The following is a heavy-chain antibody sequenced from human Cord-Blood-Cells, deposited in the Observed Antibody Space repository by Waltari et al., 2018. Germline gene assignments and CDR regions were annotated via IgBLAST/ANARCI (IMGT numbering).Heavy chain of an antibody. CDR1: GYTFTGYY. CDR2: STPDSGGT. CDR3: ARGSGELGIDY. Sequence: QVQLVQSGAEVKKPGASVKVSCKASGYTFTGYYMHWVRRAPGQGLEWMGWSTPDSGGTNEAQKFQGWVTMTRDTSSSTTYMELSRLRSDDTAVYYCARGSGELGIDYWGQGTLVTVSS. D-gene: IGHD7-27*01. V-gene: IGHV1-2*04. J-gene: IGHJ4*02.